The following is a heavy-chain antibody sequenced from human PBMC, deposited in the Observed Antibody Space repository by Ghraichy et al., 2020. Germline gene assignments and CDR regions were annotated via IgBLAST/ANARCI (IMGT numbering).Heavy chain of an antibody. D-gene: IGHD3-10*01. J-gene: IGHJ5*02. Sequence: GGSLRLSCEASGFTFKYYAMTWVRQAPGKGLEWVSTINGRGFDTHYADSVKGRFTISRDNSKNSLYLQLNSLRADDTALYFCAKEGLWFGGNWFDPWGQGTLVTVSS. CDR3: AKEGLWFGGNWFDP. V-gene: IGHV3-23*01. CDR1: GFTFKYYA. CDR2: INGRGFDT.